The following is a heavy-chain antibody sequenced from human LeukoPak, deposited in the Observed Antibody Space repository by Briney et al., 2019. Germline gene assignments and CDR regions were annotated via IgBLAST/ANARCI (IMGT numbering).Heavy chain of an antibody. CDR1: GFTFSRYW. J-gene: IGHJ4*02. D-gene: IGHD2-15*01. CDR3: ATSYCSASSCYSWTWDY. V-gene: IGHV3-7*01. CDR2: IKQDGSEK. Sequence: GGSLRLSCAASGFTFSRYWMSWVRQAPGKGLEWVANIKQDGSEKYYVDSVKGRFTISRDNAKNSLFLQMNSLRAEDTAVYYCATSYCSASSCYSWTWDYWGQGTLVTVSS.